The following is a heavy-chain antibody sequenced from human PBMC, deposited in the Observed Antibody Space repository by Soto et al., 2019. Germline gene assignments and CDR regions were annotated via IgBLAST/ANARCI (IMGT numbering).Heavy chain of an antibody. CDR2: ISYDGSDK. Sequence: QVQLVESGGGVVQPGRSLRLSCAASGFTFSSYGIHWVRQAPGKGLEWVAVISYDGSDKYYADSVKGRFTISRDNSKNTLYLQMNSLRAEDTAVVYCAKDRGHCSGGSCYSVDYWGQGTLVTASS. J-gene: IGHJ4*02. CDR3: AKDRGHCSGGSCYSVDY. CDR1: GFTFSSYG. D-gene: IGHD2-15*01. V-gene: IGHV3-30*18.